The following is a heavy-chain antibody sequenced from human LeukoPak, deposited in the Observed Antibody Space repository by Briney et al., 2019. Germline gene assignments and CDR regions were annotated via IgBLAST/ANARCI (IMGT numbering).Heavy chain of an antibody. Sequence: GGSLRLSCAASGFTFSNAWMSWVRQAPGKGLEWVGRIKSKTDGGTTDSAAPVKGRFTISRDESKNTLYLQMNSLKTEDTAVYYCTTGLYCSSTSCRSPADYWGQGTLVTVSS. V-gene: IGHV3-15*01. CDR1: GFTFSNAW. CDR3: TTGLYCSSTSCRSPADY. CDR2: IKSKTDGGTT. J-gene: IGHJ4*02. D-gene: IGHD2-2*01.